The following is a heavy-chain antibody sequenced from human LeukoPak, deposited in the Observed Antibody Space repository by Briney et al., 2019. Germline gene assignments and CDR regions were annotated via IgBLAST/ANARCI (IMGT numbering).Heavy chain of an antibody. CDR3: AKGRFPYSSSHWFDY. CDR1: GFTFDDYA. Sequence: PGGSLRLSCAASGFTFDDYAMHWVRQAPGKGLEWVSGISWNGGSIGYADSVKGRFTISRDNAKNSLYLQMNSLRAEDMALYYCAKGRFPYSSSHWFDYWGQGTLVTVSS. CDR2: ISWNGGSI. D-gene: IGHD6-6*01. J-gene: IGHJ4*02. V-gene: IGHV3-9*03.